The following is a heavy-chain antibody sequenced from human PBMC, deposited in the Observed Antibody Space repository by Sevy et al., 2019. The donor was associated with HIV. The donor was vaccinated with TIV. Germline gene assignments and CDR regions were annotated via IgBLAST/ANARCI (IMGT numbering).Heavy chain of an antibody. V-gene: IGHV3-9*01. Sequence: GGSLRLSCAASGFTFDDYAMHWVRQAPGKGLEWVSGISWNSGSIGYADSVKGRFTISRDNAKNSLYLQMNSLRAEDTALYECAKDLYSGSSGRTDAFDIWGQGTMVTVSS. D-gene: IGHD1-26*01. CDR2: ISWNSGSI. J-gene: IGHJ3*02. CDR3: AKDLYSGSSGRTDAFDI. CDR1: GFTFDDYA.